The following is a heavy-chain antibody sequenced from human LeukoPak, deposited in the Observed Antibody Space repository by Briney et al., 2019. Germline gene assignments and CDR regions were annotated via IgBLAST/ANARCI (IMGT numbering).Heavy chain of an antibody. CDR3: ANGGSIAVATPLDY. CDR2: ITGSGGST. V-gene: IGHV3-23*01. J-gene: IGHJ4*02. CDR1: GFTFSSFA. Sequence: GGSLRLSGAASGFTFSSFAMSWVRQAPGKGLEWVSGITGSGGSTYYADSVKGRFTISRDNSKNTLYLQMNSLRAEDTAVYYCANGGSIAVATPLDYWGQGTLVTVSS. D-gene: IGHD6-19*01.